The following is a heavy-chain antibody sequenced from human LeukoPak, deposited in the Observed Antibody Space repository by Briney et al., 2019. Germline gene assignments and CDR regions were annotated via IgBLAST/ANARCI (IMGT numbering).Heavy chain of an antibody. J-gene: IGHJ3*02. CDR2: IYYSGST. Sequence: SEILSLTCTVSGGSISSSSYYWGWIRQPPGKGLEWIGSIYYSGSTYYNPSLKSRVTISVDTSKNQFSLKLSSVTAADTAVYYCARVSSFPASAFDIWGQGTMVTVSS. CDR3: ARVSSFPASAFDI. D-gene: IGHD2/OR15-2a*01. CDR1: GGSISSSSYY. V-gene: IGHV4-39*07.